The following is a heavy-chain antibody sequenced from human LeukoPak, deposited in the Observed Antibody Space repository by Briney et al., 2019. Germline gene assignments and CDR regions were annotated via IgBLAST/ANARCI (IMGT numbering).Heavy chain of an antibody. CDR1: GFTFTNFA. V-gene: IGHV3-23*01. D-gene: IGHD3-16*01. CDR3: GKEGGA. J-gene: IGHJ5*02. CDR2: IGGRGGST. Sequence: GGSLRLSCAGSGFTFTNFAMTWVRQAPGKGPEWVSAIGGRGGSTYYADSLGGRFTISRDNSKDMLYLQMNSLKVEDTATYYCGKEGGAWGQGTKVTVSS.